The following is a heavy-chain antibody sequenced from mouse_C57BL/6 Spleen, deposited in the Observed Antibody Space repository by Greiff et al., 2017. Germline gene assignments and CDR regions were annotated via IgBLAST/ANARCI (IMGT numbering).Heavy chain of an antibody. D-gene: IGHD2-12*01. J-gene: IGHJ2*01. Sequence: QVQLQQSGAELVKPGASVKLSCKASGYTFTSYWMHWVKQRPGQGLEWIGMIHPNSGSTNYNEKFKSKATLTVDKSSSTAYMQLSSLTSEDSAVYYCARSSYDLFDYWGQGTTLTVSS. CDR2: IHPNSGST. CDR1: GYTFTSYW. V-gene: IGHV1-64*01. CDR3: ARSSYDLFDY.